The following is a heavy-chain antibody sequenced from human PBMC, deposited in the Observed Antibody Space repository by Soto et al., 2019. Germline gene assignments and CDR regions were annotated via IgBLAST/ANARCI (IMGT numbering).Heavy chain of an antibody. D-gene: IGHD3-3*01. V-gene: IGHV3-23*01. CDR2: ISGDGRST. CDR3: SKTVVFAP. J-gene: IGHJ5*02. Sequence: EEQLLESGGGLVQPGESLRLSCAASGFTFSTYAMSWVRQAPGKAPEWVSSISGDGRSTYYADSVKGRFTISRDNSRSTLYLQMNSLRAEDSAVYYCSKTVVFAPWGQGTLVTVSS. CDR1: GFTFSTYA.